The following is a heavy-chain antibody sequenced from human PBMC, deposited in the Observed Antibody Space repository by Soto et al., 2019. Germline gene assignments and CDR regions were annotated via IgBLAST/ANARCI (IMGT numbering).Heavy chain of an antibody. CDR1: GFTFSSYG. V-gene: IGHV3-33*06. J-gene: IGHJ3*02. CDR3: AKTGIGRAFDI. D-gene: IGHD1-1*01. Sequence: GGSLRLSCAASGFTFSSYGMHWVRQAPGKGLEWVAVIWYDGSNKYYADSVKGRFTISRDNSKNTLYLQMNSLRAEDTAVYYCAKTGIGRAFDIWGQGTMVTVSS. CDR2: IWYDGSNK.